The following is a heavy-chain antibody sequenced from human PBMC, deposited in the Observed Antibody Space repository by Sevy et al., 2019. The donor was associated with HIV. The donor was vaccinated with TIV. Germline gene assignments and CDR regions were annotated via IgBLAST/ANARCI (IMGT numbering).Heavy chain of an antibody. CDR2: IKSNTDGGTT. V-gene: IGHV3-15*01. Sequence: GGSLRLSCAASGFTFSNAWMSWVRQAPGKGLEWVGRIKSNTDGGTTDDAAHVKGRFTISRDDSKNTMYLQMNSLKTEDRAVYYCTTDWGGYSKGYWGQGTLVTVS. D-gene: IGHD3-3*01. CDR3: TTDWGGYSKGY. J-gene: IGHJ4*02. CDR1: GFTFSNAW.